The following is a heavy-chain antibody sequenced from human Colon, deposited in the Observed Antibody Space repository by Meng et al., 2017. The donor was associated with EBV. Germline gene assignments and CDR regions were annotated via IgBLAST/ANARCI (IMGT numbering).Heavy chain of an antibody. J-gene: IGHJ4*02. CDR1: GGSLSSRNW. Sequence: VAPLESGPGLVKPSGTLSLPCRVSGGSLSSRNWLSWVRHPPGKGLEWIGEIYHSGSTNYNPSLKSRVTISVDESKNQFSLRLSSVTAADTAVYYCARVGAYCGGDCYHPRWGQGTLVTVSS. CDR3: ARVGAYCGGDCYHPR. CDR2: IYHSGST. V-gene: IGHV4-4*02. D-gene: IGHD2-21*02.